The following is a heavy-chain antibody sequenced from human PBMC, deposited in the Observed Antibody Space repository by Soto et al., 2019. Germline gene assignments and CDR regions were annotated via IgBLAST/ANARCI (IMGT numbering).Heavy chain of an antibody. CDR3: ARQEFSDQYYYGMDV. V-gene: IGHV1-69*01. D-gene: IGHD3-10*01. CDR2: IIPISGIA. J-gene: IGHJ6*02. Sequence: QVQLVQSGAEVKKPGSSVKVSCKASGGTFSIYALSWVRQAPGQGLEWMGGIIPISGIANYAQKFQGRVTITADESTSTVYMEMSSLRSEDTALYYCARQEFSDQYYYGMDVWGQGTTVTVSS. CDR1: GGTFSIYA.